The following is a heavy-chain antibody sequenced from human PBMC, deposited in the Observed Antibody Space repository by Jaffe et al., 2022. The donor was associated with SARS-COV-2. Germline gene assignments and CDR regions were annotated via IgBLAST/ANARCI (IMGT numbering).Heavy chain of an antibody. D-gene: IGHD3-16*01. J-gene: IGHJ2*01. CDR1: GFTFGSYN. CDR3: AKNLGLGTAYSWYFDL. V-gene: IGHV3-21*01. Sequence: EVLLVESGGGLVKPGGSLRLSCVASGFTFGSYNLNWVRQAPGKGLEWVSSISDNSVHIHYAESIKGRFTVSRDNAKSSLYLQMNSLTAEDTAVYYCAKNLGLGTAYSWYFDLWGRGTLVTVSS. CDR2: ISDNSVHI.